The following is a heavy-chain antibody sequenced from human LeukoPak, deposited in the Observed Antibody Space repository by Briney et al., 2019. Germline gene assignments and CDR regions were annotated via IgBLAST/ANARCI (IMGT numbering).Heavy chain of an antibody. CDR2: ISSSGSTI. Sequence: GGSLRLSCEASGFTFKNAWMIWVRQAPGKGLEWVSYISSSGSTIYYADSVKGRFTISRDNSKNTLYLQMNSLRAEDTAVYYCAKASRWYDLDYWGQGTLVTVSS. D-gene: IGHD6-13*01. CDR1: GFTFKNAW. V-gene: IGHV3-48*01. CDR3: AKASRWYDLDY. J-gene: IGHJ4*02.